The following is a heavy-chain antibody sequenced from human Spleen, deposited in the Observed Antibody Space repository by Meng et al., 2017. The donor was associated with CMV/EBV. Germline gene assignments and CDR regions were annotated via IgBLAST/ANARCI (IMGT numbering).Heavy chain of an antibody. V-gene: IGHV3-21*01. CDR3: ARVGGSTSLTESLTEYFFDY. J-gene: IGHJ4*02. CDR2: ISSSSIYI. D-gene: IGHD2-2*01. Sequence: EVQLVESGGGLVKPGGSLRLSCSASGFPFSTYSMIWVRQAPGKGLEWVSSISSSSIYISYADSVKGRFTISRDNAKNSLYLQMNSLRAEDTAVYYCARVGGSTSLTESLTEYFFDYWGQGTLVTVSS. CDR1: GFPFSTYS.